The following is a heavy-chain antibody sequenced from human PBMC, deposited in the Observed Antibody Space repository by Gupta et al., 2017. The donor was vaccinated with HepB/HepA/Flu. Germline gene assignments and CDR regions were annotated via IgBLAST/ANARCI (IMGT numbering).Heavy chain of an antibody. J-gene: IGHJ6*02. V-gene: IGHV3-33*01. D-gene: IGHD1-14*01. Sequence: QVPLVESGGVVLQPGRSLRLSCPAPGYTFSSYAMPWFRQAPGKGLEWVAVIWYDGSNKYYADSVKGRFTISRDNSKNTLYLQMNSLRAEDTAVYYCARKRTSSGYYYGMDVWGQGTTVTVSS. CDR1: GYTFSSYA. CDR2: IWYDGSNK. CDR3: ARKRTSSGYYYGMDV.